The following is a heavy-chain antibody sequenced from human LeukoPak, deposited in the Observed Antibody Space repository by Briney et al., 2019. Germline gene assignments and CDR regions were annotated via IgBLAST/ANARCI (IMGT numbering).Heavy chain of an antibody. CDR2: IYYSGST. Sequence: PSETLSLTCTVSGGSISSYYWSWIRQPPGKGLEWIGYIYYSGSTNYNPSLKSRVTISVDTSKNQFSLKLSSVTAADTAVYYCARDGGFNHRRPGYYYDSSGYYGPSYYFDYWGQGTLVTVSS. CDR3: ARDGGFNHRRPGYYYDSSGYYGPSYYFDY. J-gene: IGHJ4*02. D-gene: IGHD3-22*01. CDR1: GGSISSYY. V-gene: IGHV4-59*01.